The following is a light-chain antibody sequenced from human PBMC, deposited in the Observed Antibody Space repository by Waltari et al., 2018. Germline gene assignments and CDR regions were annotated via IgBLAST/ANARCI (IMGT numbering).Light chain of an antibody. V-gene: IGKV1D-13*01. J-gene: IGKJ5*01. CDR1: QAISSA. CDR2: DAS. CDR3: QQFSNFPVIA. Sequence: AIQLTQSPSPLFAYAGDRVTITRSASQAISSALAWYQQKPGDPPKLLTYDASSLQTGDPSRFSGSRSGTDFTLTISSLQSEDSANYYCQQFSNFPVIAFGQGTRLEIK.